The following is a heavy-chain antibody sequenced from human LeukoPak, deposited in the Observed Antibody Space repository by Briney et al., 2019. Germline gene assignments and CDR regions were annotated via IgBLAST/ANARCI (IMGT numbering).Heavy chain of an antibody. CDR3: ARDAHITIFGVVIGGFDY. Sequence: GGSLSLSCAASGFTFSSYWMSWVRQAPGKGLEWVANIKQDGSEKYYVDSVKGRFTISRDNAKNSLYLQMNSLRAEDTAVYYCARDAHITIFGVVIGGFDYWGQGTLVTVSS. CDR1: GFTFSSYW. V-gene: IGHV3-7*01. D-gene: IGHD3-3*01. J-gene: IGHJ4*02. CDR2: IKQDGSEK.